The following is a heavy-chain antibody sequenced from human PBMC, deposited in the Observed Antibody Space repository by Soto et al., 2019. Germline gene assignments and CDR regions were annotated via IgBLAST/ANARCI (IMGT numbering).Heavy chain of an antibody. CDR1: GGTFNNPA. CDR3: VRGNIREMATILRDKWFDT. J-gene: IGHJ5*02. Sequence: QVQLVQSGAEVNKPGSSVKVSCKASGGTFNNPAINWVRQAPGQGLEWMGGIIPIFGTSTYAQKVQGRVTITADESTRTAYMELSSLRSEDTAVYYCVRGNIREMATILRDKWFDTWGQGTLVIVSS. V-gene: IGHV1-69*01. D-gene: IGHD5-12*01. CDR2: IIPIFGTS.